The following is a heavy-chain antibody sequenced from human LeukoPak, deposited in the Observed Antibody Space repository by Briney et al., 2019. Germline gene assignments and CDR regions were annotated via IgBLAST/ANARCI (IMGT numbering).Heavy chain of an antibody. Sequence: GGSLRLSCAASGLTFSSYSMNWVRQAPGRGLEWVANIKQDGSEKYYVDSVKGRFTISRDNAKNSLYLQMNSLRAEDTAVYYCARVMKYYYGSGSSDYWGQGTLVTVSS. J-gene: IGHJ4*02. CDR3: ARVMKYYYGSGSSDY. CDR1: GLTFSSYS. D-gene: IGHD3-10*01. CDR2: IKQDGSEK. V-gene: IGHV3-7*01.